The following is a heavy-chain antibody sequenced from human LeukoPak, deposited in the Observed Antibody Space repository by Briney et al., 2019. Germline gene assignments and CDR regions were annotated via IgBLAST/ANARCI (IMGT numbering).Heavy chain of an antibody. CDR3: ARDLDYGSGSYNGDC. D-gene: IGHD3-10*01. Sequence: ASVKVSCKASGYTFTGYYMHWVRQAPGQGLEWMGWINPNSGGTNYAQKFQGRVTMTRDTSISTAYMELSSLRSDDTALYYCARDLDYGSGSYNGDCWGRGTQVTVSS. CDR2: INPNSGGT. CDR1: GYTFTGYY. J-gene: IGHJ4*02. V-gene: IGHV1-2*02.